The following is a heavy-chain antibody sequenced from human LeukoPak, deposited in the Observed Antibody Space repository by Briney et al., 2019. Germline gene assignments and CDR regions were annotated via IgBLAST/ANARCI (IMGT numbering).Heavy chain of an antibody. Sequence: SETLSLTCTVSGGSISSYYWSWIRQPAGKGLEWIGRIYTSGSTNYNPSLKSRVTMSVDTSKNQFSLKLSSVTAADTAVYYCARGDINYYYYYMDVWGKGTTVTVSS. D-gene: IGHD2-15*01. J-gene: IGHJ6*03. CDR1: GGSISSYY. V-gene: IGHV4-4*07. CDR3: ARGDINYYYYYMDV. CDR2: IYTSGST.